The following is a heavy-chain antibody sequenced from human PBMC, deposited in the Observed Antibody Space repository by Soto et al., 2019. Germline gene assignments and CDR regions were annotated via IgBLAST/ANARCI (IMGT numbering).Heavy chain of an antibody. D-gene: IGHD5-12*01. CDR1: GDSFNDYY. Sequence: VQLVQSGAEVKKPGASVKVSCKTSGDSFNDYYIHWVRQAPGQGLEWMGWINPNGGGTKYEQKFQGRVTVNRDTSIRTVYMELSSLRSGDTAVYYCARESGGATATLDYYYFYMDVWGKGTTVTVSS. CDR3: ARESGGATATLDYYYFYMDV. CDR2: INPNGGGT. V-gene: IGHV1-2*02. J-gene: IGHJ6*03.